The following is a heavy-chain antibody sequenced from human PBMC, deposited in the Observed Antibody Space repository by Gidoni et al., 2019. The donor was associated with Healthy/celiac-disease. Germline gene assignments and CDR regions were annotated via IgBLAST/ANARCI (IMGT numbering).Heavy chain of an antibody. J-gene: IGHJ3*02. Sequence: QVQLQESGPGLVNPSDTLSLTCTVSGCSISSYYCSWILQPPLKGLEWIGYIYYSGSTNYNPSLKSRVTISVDTSXNQFSLKLXXVTXAXTAVYYCARDTQWLVNAFDIWGQGTMVTVSS. CDR2: IYYSGST. D-gene: IGHD6-19*01. CDR3: ARDTQWLVNAFDI. CDR1: GCSISSYY. V-gene: IGHV4-59*01.